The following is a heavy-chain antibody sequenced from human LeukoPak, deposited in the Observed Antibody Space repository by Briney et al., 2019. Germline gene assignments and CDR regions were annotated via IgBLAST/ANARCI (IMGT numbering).Heavy chain of an antibody. Sequence: QAGGSLRLPCAASGFTLSSHSMNWVRQAPGKGLEWVANIKQDGSEKYYVDSVKGRFTLSRDNAKNSLYLQVNSLRAEDTAVYYCARSSRPPWGQGTLVTVSS. D-gene: IGHD2-2*01. V-gene: IGHV3-7*01. CDR1: GFTLSSHS. CDR2: IKQDGSEK. J-gene: IGHJ5*02. CDR3: ARSSRPP.